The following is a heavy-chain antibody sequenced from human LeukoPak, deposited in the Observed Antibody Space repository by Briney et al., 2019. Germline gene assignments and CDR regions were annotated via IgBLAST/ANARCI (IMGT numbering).Heavy chain of an antibody. CDR2: ISGSGGST. Sequence: PGGSLRLSCVASGFIFSSYDMTWVRQGPGKGLEWVSVISGSGGSTYYADSVKGRFTISRDNSKSTLYLQMNSLRAEDTAVYYCAGGPSGYHNTGGQGTLVTVSS. V-gene: IGHV3-23*01. CDR3: AGGPSGYHNT. J-gene: IGHJ4*02. D-gene: IGHD5-12*01. CDR1: GFIFSSYD.